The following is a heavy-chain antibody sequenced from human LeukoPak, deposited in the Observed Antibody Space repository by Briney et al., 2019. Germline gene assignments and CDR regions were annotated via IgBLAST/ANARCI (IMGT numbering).Heavy chain of an antibody. CDR3: AKEGYSSGYYWYFDL. D-gene: IGHD6-19*01. V-gene: IGHV3-66*01. CDR1: GFTVSSNY. CDR2: IYSGGST. Sequence: GGSLRLSCAASGFTVSSNYMSWVRQAPGKGLEWVSVIYSGGSTYYADSVKGRFTISRDNSKNTLYLQMNSLRAEDTAVYYCAKEGYSSGYYWYFDLWGRGTLVTVSS. J-gene: IGHJ2*01.